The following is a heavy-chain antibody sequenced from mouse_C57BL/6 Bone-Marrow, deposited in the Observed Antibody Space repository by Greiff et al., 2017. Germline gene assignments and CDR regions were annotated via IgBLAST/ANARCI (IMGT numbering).Heavy chain of an antibody. CDR3: TRWRGLESFDY. CDR1: GFTFSSYA. Sequence: DVMLVESGEGLVKPGGSLKLSCAASGFTFSSYAMSWVRQTPEKRLEWVAYISSGGDYIYYADTVKGRFTISRDNARNTLYLQMSSLKSEDTAMYYCTRWRGLESFDYWGQGTTLTVSS. V-gene: IGHV5-9-1*02. D-gene: IGHD2-10*02. CDR2: ISSGGDYI. J-gene: IGHJ2*01.